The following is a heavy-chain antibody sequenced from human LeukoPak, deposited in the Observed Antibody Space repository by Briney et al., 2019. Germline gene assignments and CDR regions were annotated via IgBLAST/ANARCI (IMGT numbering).Heavy chain of an antibody. Sequence: GGSLRLSCAASGFTFSSYAVSWVRQAPGKGLEWVSAISGSGGSTYYADSVKGRFTISRDNSKNTLYLQMNSLRAEDTAIYYCARQSSGIAATDKIDYWGQGTLVTVSS. J-gene: IGHJ4*02. CDR3: ARQSSGIAATDKIDY. V-gene: IGHV3-23*01. D-gene: IGHD6-13*01. CDR1: GFTFSSYA. CDR2: ISGSGGST.